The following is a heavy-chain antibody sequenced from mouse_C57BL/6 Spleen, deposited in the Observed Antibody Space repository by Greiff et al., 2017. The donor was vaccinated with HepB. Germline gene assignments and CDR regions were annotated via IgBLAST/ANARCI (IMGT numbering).Heavy chain of an antibody. J-gene: IGHJ2*01. CDR1: GCTFTSYT. CDR3: ARGYYGSSLYYFDY. Sequence: VQLQESGAELARPGASVKMSCKASGCTFTSYTMHWVKQRPGQGLEWIGYINPSSGYTKYNQKFKDKATLTADKSSSTAYMQLSSLTSEDSAVYYCARGYYGSSLYYFDYWGQGTTLTVSS. V-gene: IGHV1-4*01. CDR2: INPSSGYT. D-gene: IGHD1-1*01.